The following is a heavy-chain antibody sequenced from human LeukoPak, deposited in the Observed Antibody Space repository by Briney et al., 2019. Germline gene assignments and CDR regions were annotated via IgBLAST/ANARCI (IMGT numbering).Heavy chain of an antibody. V-gene: IGHV4-4*07. CDR2: ICTSGST. J-gene: IGHJ4*02. CDR1: GGSISSYY. CDR3: ARDADYDRGFDY. D-gene: IGHD3-22*01. Sequence: SETLSLTCTVSGGSISSYYWSWIRQPAGKGLEWIGRICTSGSTNFNPSLMSRVSMSVDTSKNQFSLNLSSVTAADTAVYYCARDADYDRGFDYWGQGTLVTVSS.